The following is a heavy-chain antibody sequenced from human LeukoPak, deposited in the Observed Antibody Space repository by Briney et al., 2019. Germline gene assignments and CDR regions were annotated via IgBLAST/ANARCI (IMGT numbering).Heavy chain of an antibody. CDR3: ARGVRGVIWAILYFDS. CDR1: GFTFSSNS. V-gene: IGHV3-48*04. D-gene: IGHD3-10*01. J-gene: IGHJ4*02. Sequence: PGGSLRLSCAASGFTFSSNSMSWVRQAPGKGLEWVSYISGSSSTIYYADSVKGRFTISRDNAKNSLYLQINSLRADDTAVYYCARGVRGVIWAILYFDSWGQGTPVTVSS. CDR2: ISGSSSTI.